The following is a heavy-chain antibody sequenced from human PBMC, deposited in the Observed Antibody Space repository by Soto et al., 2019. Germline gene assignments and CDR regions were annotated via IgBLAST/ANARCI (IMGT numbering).Heavy chain of an antibody. CDR1: GETFSNHT. J-gene: IGHJ6*03. V-gene: IGHV1-69*02. CDR2: IIPILGVA. Sequence: QVQLVQSGAEVKKPGSSVNVSCKASGETFSNHTISWVRQAPGQGLEWMGRIIPILGVANYAQKFQGRVTITADKATSTVYMELXXXXXXXXXXXXXAXVXXXXXXXKGYYYYMDVWGKGTTVTVSS. CDR3: AXVXXXXXXXKGYYYYMDV.